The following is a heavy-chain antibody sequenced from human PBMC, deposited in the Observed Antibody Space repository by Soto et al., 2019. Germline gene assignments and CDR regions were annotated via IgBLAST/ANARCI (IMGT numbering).Heavy chain of an antibody. D-gene: IGHD2-21*02. V-gene: IGHV4-59*01. CDR1: GGSISSYY. CDR3: ARVHLVTATDWYFDL. Sequence: SKTLSLTCTVSGGSISSYYWSWIRQPPGKGLEWIGYIYYSGSTNYNPSLKSRVTISVXXXXXXFXLXLXXXTAAETAVYYCARVHLVTATDWYFDLWGRATLVT. J-gene: IGHJ2*01. CDR2: IYYSGST.